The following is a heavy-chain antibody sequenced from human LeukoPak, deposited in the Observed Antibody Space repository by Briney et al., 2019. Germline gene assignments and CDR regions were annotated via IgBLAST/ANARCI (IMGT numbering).Heavy chain of an antibody. CDR3: AKGRILWFGEQSDFDY. CDR1: GFTFISYS. J-gene: IGHJ4*02. CDR2: ISDSGAYT. Sequence: GGSLRLSCAASGFTFISYSMNWVRQAPGKGLEWISTISDSGAYTYYADFVKGRFTVSRDNSKNMVFLEVNSLRAEDTATYFCAKGRILWFGEQSDFDYWGQGTLVTVSS. V-gene: IGHV3-23*01. D-gene: IGHD3-10*01.